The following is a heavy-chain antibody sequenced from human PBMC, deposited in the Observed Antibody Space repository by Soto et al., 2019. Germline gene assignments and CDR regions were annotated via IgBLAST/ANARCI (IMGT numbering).Heavy chain of an antibody. J-gene: IGHJ4*02. CDR2: IKQEGSEE. CDR1: GLTFGSYW. CDR3: ALTRRSSLLEVAGPGFEY. Sequence: EVQLVQSGGGFVRSGGSLRLSCAASGLTFGSYWMSWVRQAPGKGLEWVANIKQEGSEEYYADSVRGRFTISRDNSKNTLFLQMDSLRVDDTGVYYCALTRRSSLLEVAGPGFEYWGQGTLVTVS. V-gene: IGHV3-7*01. D-gene: IGHD6-19*01.